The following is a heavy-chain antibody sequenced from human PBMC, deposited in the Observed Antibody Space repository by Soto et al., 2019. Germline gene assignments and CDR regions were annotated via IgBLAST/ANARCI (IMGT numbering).Heavy chain of an antibody. Sequence: EVQLVESGGGLVQPGGSLRLSCAASGFAFSSYSMNWVRQAPGKGLEWISYITSSSGTIYYADSVKGRFTVSRDNAKNSLSLQMNNLRDEDTGVYYCARRGGADALVLDYWGQGILVTVSS. CDR2: ITSSSGTI. J-gene: IGHJ4*02. CDR3: ARRGGADALVLDY. CDR1: GFAFSSYS. V-gene: IGHV3-48*02. D-gene: IGHD2-21*02.